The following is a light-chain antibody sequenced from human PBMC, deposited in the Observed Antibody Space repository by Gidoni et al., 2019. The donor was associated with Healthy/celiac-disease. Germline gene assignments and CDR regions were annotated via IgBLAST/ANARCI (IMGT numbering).Light chain of an antibody. CDR2: WAS. V-gene: IGKV4-1*01. CDR3: QQYYSSPPALT. CDR1: QSVLYSSNNKNY. Sequence: DIVMTQPPDSLPVSLGERATINCKSSQSVLYSSNNKNYLAWYQQKPGQPPKLLIYWASTRESGVPDRFSGSGSGTDFPLTISSLQAEDVAVYYCQQYYSSPPALTFGGGTKVEIK. J-gene: IGKJ4*01.